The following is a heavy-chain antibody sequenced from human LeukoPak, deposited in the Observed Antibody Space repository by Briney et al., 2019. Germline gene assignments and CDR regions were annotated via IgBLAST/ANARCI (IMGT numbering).Heavy chain of an antibody. CDR1: GDSISSGDYY. J-gene: IGHJ3*02. V-gene: IGHV4-61*02. CDR2: ISSSGST. D-gene: IGHD3-22*01. Sequence: SQTLSLTCTVSGDSISSGDYYWSWIRQPAGKGLEWIGRISSSGSTNYNPSLKSRGTISVDTSKNQFSLKLSSVTAADTAVYFFARGAYSYDSSGAFDIWGQGTMVTVSS. CDR3: ARGAYSYDSSGAFDI.